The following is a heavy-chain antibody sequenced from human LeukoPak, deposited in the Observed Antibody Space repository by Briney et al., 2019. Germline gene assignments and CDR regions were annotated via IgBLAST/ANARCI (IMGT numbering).Heavy chain of an antibody. Sequence: GGSLRLSCAASAFTFSSYEMNWVRQAPGKGLEWISYISSSGDTIYYADSVKGRFTISRDNSKNTLYLQMNSLRAEDTAVYYCAKGRRGSSWSYNPLDYWGQGTLVTVSS. D-gene: IGHD6-13*01. V-gene: IGHV3-48*03. CDR3: AKGRRGSSWSYNPLDY. CDR2: ISSSGDTI. J-gene: IGHJ4*02. CDR1: AFTFSSYE.